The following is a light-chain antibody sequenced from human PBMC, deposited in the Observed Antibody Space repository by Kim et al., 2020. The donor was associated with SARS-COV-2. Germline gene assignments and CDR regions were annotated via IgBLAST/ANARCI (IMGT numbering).Light chain of an antibody. CDR3: QVWDDSTDHWV. J-gene: IGLJ3*02. V-gene: IGLV3-21*04. CDR2: YDS. CDR1: NIGSKY. Sequence: APGKTATITGGGNNIGSKYVHWYQQRPGQAPVLVICYDSDRSSGIPERFSGSNSGTTATLTVSRVEAGDEADYYCQVWDDSTDHWVFGGGTQLTVL.